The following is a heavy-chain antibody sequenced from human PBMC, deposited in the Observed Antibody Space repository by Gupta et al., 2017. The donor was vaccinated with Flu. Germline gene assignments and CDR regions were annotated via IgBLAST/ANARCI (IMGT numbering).Heavy chain of an antibody. CDR2: IYYSGVA. V-gene: IGHV4-31*03. J-gene: IGHJ4*02. Sequence: QVQLQESGPGLVKPSQTLSLTCTVSGGSISSGGYYWTWIRQHAGKGLEWIGYIYYSGVAYYNPALESRVTISVDTSKSQFSLMLSSVTAADTAVYFCAREHRRDYGGHPAFDYWGQGTLFTVSS. CDR3: AREHRRDYGGHPAFDY. D-gene: IGHD4-23*01. CDR1: GGSISSGGYY.